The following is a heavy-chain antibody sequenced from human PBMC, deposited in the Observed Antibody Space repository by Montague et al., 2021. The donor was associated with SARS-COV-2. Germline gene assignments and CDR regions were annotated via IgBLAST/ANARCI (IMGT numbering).Heavy chain of an antibody. J-gene: IGHJ5*02. V-gene: IGHV3-30-3*01. D-gene: IGHD3-22*01. CDR2: ISYDGSNK. CDR3: ARDRRYYDSSVYPGVAYNWFDP. CDR1: GFTFSSYA. Sequence: SLRLSCAASGFTFSSYAMHWVRQAPGKGLEWVAVISYDGSNKYYADSVKGRFTISRDNSKNTQYLQMNSLRAEDTAVYYCARDRRYYDSSVYPGVAYNWFDPWGQGTLVTVSS.